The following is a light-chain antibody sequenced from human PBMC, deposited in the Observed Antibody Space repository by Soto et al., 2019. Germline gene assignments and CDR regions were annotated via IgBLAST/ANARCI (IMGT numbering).Light chain of an antibody. V-gene: IGKV3-20*01. CDR3: QQYYSTPWT. J-gene: IGKJ1*01. Sequence: EIVLTQSPGTLSLSPGERATLSCRASQSVSSSYLAWYQQKPGQAPRLLIYGASSRATGIPDRFSGSGSRTDLTLTISSLQAEDVAVYYCQQYYSTPWTFGQGTKVDIK. CDR2: GAS. CDR1: QSVSSSY.